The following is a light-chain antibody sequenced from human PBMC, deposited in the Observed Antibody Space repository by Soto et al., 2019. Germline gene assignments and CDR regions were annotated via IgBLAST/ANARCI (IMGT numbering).Light chain of an antibody. Sequence: DIQMTQSPSSLSASVGDRVTITCRASQSISSYLNWYQQKPGKAPKLLIYAASSLQSGVPSRFSGSGSGTDFTRTISSLLPEDFATYYCQQSYSTPPLTFGGGTKVEIK. V-gene: IGKV1-39*01. CDR3: QQSYSTPPLT. CDR1: QSISSY. CDR2: AAS. J-gene: IGKJ4*01.